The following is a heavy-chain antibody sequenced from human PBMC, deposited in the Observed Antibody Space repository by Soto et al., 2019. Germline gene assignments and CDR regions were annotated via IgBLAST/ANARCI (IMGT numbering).Heavy chain of an antibody. CDR3: AREDYGSGSFDY. J-gene: IGHJ4*02. CDR2: IWYDGSNK. V-gene: IGHV3-33*01. D-gene: IGHD3-10*01. CDR1: GFTFSSYG. Sequence: QVQLVESGGGVVQPGRSLRLSCAALGFTFSSYGMHWVRQAPGKGLEWGAVIWYDGSNKYYADSVKGRFTISRDNSKNTLYLQMNRLRAEDTAVYYCAREDYGSGSFDYWGQGTLVTVSS.